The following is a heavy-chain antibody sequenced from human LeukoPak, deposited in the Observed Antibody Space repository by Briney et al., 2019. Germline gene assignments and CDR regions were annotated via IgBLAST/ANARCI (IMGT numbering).Heavy chain of an antibody. CDR1: GFSFSTYD. D-gene: IGHD3-22*01. CDR3: AKDGAYDCSDQSCRYFDY. CDR2: VRHHGNNM. Sequence: GGSLRLSCAASGFSFSTYDIHWVRQAPGKGLAWVAFVRHHGNNMDYGDSVKGRFTISRDNSKNTVYLQMNGLRPEDTAVYYCAKDGAYDCSDQSCRYFDYWGQGTLVTVSS. J-gene: IGHJ4*02. V-gene: IGHV3-30*02.